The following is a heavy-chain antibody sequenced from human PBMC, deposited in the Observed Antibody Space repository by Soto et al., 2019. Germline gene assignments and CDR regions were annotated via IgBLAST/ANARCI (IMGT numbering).Heavy chain of an antibody. D-gene: IGHD1-1*01. CDR2: IYYSGST. Sequence: PSETLSLTCTVSGGSVSSGSYYWSWIRQPPGKGLEWIGYIYYSGSTNYNPSLKSRVTISVDTSKNQFSLKLSSVTAADTAVYYCARDHQRGEFADSWGQGTLVTVSS. V-gene: IGHV4-61*01. CDR1: GGSVSSGSYY. J-gene: IGHJ5*01. CDR3: ARDHQRGEFADS.